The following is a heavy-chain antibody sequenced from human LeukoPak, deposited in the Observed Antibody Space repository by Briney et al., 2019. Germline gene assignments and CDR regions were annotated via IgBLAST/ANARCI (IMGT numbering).Heavy chain of an antibody. CDR1: GYTFTNYG. Sequence: ASVKVSCKASGYTFTNYGFSWVRQAPGQGLEWMGRINPNSGGTNYAQKFQGRVTMTRDTSISTAYMELSRLRSDDTAVYYCARVSSGWYYFDYWGQGTLVTVSS. J-gene: IGHJ4*02. D-gene: IGHD6-19*01. CDR2: INPNSGGT. CDR3: ARVSSGWYYFDY. V-gene: IGHV1-2*06.